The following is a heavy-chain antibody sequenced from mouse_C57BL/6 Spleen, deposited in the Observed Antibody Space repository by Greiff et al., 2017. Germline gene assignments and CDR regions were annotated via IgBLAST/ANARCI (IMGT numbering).Heavy chain of an antibody. D-gene: IGHD2-3*01. Sequence: QVQLQQSGPGLVQPSQSLSITCTVSGFSLTSYGVHWVRQSPGKGLEWLGVIWSGGSTDYNAAFISRLSISKDNSKSQVFFKMNSVQADDTAIYYCARNGDGYYSPLDYWGQGTTLTVSS. V-gene: IGHV2-2*01. J-gene: IGHJ2*01. CDR1: GFSLTSYG. CDR3: ARNGDGYYSPLDY. CDR2: IWSGGST.